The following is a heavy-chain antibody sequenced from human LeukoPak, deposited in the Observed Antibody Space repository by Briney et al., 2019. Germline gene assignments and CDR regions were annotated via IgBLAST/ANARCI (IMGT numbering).Heavy chain of an antibody. V-gene: IGHV1-69*05. CDR3: ARAYDILTGCGGV. CDR2: IIPIFGTA. CDR1: GGTFSSYA. J-gene: IGHJ4*02. Sequence: GSSVKVSCKASGGTFSSYAISWVRQAPGQGLEWMGRIIPIFGTANYAQKFQGRVTITTDESTSTAYMELSSLRSEDTAVYYCARAYDILTGCGGVGGQGTLVNVSS. D-gene: IGHD3-9*01.